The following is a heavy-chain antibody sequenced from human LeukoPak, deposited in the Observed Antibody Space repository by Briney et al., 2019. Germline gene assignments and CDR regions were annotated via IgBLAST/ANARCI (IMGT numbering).Heavy chain of an antibody. Sequence: GGSLRLSCTVSGFVFSDYRMSWVRQVPGKGLEWLANINQDGRQTSYLDSVRGRFTVSRDNAKNSLYLHMNSLRADDTAVYFCARDSPPRYSGYDWVFWGRGTLVTVSS. CDR1: GFVFSDYR. CDR3: ARDSPPRYSGYDWVF. CDR2: INQDGRQT. J-gene: IGHJ4*02. V-gene: IGHV3-7*01. D-gene: IGHD5-12*01.